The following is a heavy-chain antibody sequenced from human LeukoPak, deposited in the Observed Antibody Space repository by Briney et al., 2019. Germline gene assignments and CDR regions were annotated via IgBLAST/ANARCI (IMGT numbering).Heavy chain of an antibody. V-gene: IGHV3-33*01. CDR1: GFSFSHYG. CDR2: IWYDGNNK. D-gene: IGHD6-19*01. Sequence: GGSLRLSCAASGFSFSHYGMHWVRQAPGKGLEWVSHIWYDGNNKYYADPVKGRFTISRDNSRNMVYLQMNSLRAEDTAVYYCVSKSSPMGGYWGRGTLVTVSS. J-gene: IGHJ4*02. CDR3: VSKSSPMGGY.